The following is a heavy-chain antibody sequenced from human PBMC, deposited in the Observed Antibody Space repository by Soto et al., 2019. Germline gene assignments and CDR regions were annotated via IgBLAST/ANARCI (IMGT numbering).Heavy chain of an antibody. V-gene: IGHV2-5*02. CDR1: GFSLSTSGVG. CDR3: AHSLIGYYYDSSGSNSFDP. D-gene: IGHD3-22*01. CDR2: IYWDDDK. J-gene: IGHJ5*02. Sequence: QITLKESGPTLVKPTQTLTLTCTFSGFSLSTSGVGVGWIRQPPGKALEWLAPIYWDDDKRYSPSLKSRLTITKDTSKNKVVLTMTNMNPVDTPTYYCAHSLIGYYYDSSGSNSFDPWGQGTLVTVSS.